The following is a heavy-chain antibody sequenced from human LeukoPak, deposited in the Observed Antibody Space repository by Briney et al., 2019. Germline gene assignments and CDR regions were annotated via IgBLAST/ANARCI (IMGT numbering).Heavy chain of an antibody. CDR3: ARVVTANTNWFDP. Sequence: GGSLRLSCAASGFTVSNNYMSWVRQAPGKGLEWVSAIYSGGSTYYADSVKGRFTISRGNSQNTLYLQMNSLRAEDTAVYYCARVVTANTNWFDPWGQGTLVTVSS. V-gene: IGHV3-53*01. D-gene: IGHD2-21*02. CDR2: IYSGGST. J-gene: IGHJ5*02. CDR1: GFTVSNNY.